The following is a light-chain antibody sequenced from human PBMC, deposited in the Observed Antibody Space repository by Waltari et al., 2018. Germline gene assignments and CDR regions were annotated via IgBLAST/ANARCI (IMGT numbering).Light chain of an antibody. CDR3: QQIDSIPFT. J-gene: IGKJ2*01. V-gene: IGKV1-39*01. CDR1: QTVSHY. CDR2: TAS. Sequence: IKMTQSPFFLSATVGDTVTITCRASQTVSHYLNWYQQITGEAPNLLIYTASNLQGGVPSRFSGSGSGTEFTLTISTLQPEDFATYYCQQIDSIPFTFGQGTKVEVK.